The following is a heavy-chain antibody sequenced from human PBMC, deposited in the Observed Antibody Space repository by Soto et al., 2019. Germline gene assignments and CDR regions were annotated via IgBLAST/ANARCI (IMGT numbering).Heavy chain of an antibody. CDR2: IYYSGRT. Sequence: SETLSLTCTVSGVSISSGGYYWGWIRQHPGKGLEWIGNIYYSGRTYYNPSLKSRVTMSVDTSKNQFSLKLSSVTAADTAVYYCAREYGLVHYYYYGMDVWGQGTTVTVSS. CDR1: GVSISSGGYY. V-gene: IGHV4-31*03. J-gene: IGHJ6*02. CDR3: AREYGLVHYYYYGMDV. D-gene: IGHD6-19*01.